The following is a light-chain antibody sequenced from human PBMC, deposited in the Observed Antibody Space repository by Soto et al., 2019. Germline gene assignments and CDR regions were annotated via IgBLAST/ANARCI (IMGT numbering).Light chain of an antibody. CDR3: QQYVAHPVT. V-gene: IGKV3-20*01. CDR1: QSVSSSY. Sequence: EIVLTQSPGTLSLSPGERATLSCRASQSVSSSYLAWYQQKPGQAPRLLIYGASIRATGIPDRFSGSGSGTDFTLTISRLEPEDFAVYYCQQYVAHPVTFGQGTRLEIK. J-gene: IGKJ5*01. CDR2: GAS.